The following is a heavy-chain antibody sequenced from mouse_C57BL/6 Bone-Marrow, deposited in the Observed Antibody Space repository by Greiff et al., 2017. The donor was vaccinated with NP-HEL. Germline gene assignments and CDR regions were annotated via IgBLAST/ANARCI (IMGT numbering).Heavy chain of an antibody. CDR3: ASEGIYYYGSSWFAY. J-gene: IGHJ3*01. V-gene: IGHV1-81*01. D-gene: IGHD1-1*01. Sequence: QVQLKESGAELARPGASVKLSCKASGYTFTSYGISWVKQRTGQGLEWIGEIYPRSGNTYYNEKFKGKATLTADKSSSTAYMELRSLTSEDSAVYFCASEGIYYYGSSWFAYWGQGTLVTVSA. CDR1: GYTFTSYG. CDR2: IYPRSGNT.